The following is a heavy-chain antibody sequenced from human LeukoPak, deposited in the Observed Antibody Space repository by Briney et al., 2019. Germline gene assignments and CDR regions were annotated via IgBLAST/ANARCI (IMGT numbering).Heavy chain of an antibody. J-gene: IGHJ5*02. Sequence: GGSLRLSCAASGFTFSSYEMNWVRQAPGKGLEWVSYVSSSGTTIYYADSVKGRFTVSRDNAKNSLYLQMYSLRAEDTALYYCARQVASGFDPWGQGTLVTVSS. CDR3: ARQVASGFDP. V-gene: IGHV3-48*03. CDR1: GFTFSSYE. CDR2: VSSSGTTI.